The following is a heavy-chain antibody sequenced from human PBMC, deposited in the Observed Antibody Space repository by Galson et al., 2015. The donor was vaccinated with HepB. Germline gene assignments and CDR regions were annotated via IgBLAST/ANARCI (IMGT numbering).Heavy chain of an antibody. D-gene: IGHD6-13*01. CDR1: GFTFSSYG. J-gene: IGHJ4*02. Sequence: SLRLSCTASGFTFSSYGMHWVRQAPGKGLEWVAVISYDGSNKYYADTVKGRFTITRDTSKNTLYLQMNSLRAEDTAVYYCARDSSSWYICHLNSWGQGTLVTVSS. V-gene: IGHV3-30*04. CDR2: ISYDGSNK. CDR3: ARDSSSWYICHLNS.